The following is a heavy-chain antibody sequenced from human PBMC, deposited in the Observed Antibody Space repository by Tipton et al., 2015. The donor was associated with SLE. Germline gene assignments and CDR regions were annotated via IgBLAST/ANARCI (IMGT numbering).Heavy chain of an antibody. J-gene: IGHJ4*02. V-gene: IGHV4-59*11. D-gene: IGHD5-12*01. CDR3: ARDQRVARGDY. CDR2: IYYSGST. CDR1: GGSISSHY. Sequence: TLSLTCTVSGGSISSHYWSWIRQPPGKGLEWIGYIYYSGSTNYNPSLKSRVTISVDTSKNQFSLKLSSVTAADTAVYYCARDQRVARGDYWGQGTLVTVSS.